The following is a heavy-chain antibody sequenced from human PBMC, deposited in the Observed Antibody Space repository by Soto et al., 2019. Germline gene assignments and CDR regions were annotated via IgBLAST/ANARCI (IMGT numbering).Heavy chain of an antibody. CDR1: GYSFTKYH. D-gene: IGHD6-13*01. CDR3: ARSPRSSPYFDY. Sequence: ASVKVSCKASGYSFTKYHMHWVRQAPGQGLEWMGWINPGSGVTNQAQKFQGRVTMTRDTSITTTYMELNSLTSDDTAVYFCARSPRSSPYFDYWGQGALVTVSS. CDR2: INPGSGVT. J-gene: IGHJ4*02. V-gene: IGHV1-2*02.